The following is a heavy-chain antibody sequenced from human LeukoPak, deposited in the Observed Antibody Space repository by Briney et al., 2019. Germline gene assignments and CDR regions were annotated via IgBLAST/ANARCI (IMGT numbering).Heavy chain of an antibody. CDR2: IYYSGST. CDR3: ARDVPFYCSGGSCYGNYFDY. Sequence: SETLSLTCTVSGGSVSSGSYYWSWIRQPPGKGLEWIGYIYYSGSTNYNPSLKSRVTISVDTSKNQFSLKLSPVTAADTAVYYCARDVPFYCSGGSCYGNYFDYWGQGTLVTVSS. J-gene: IGHJ4*02. D-gene: IGHD2-15*01. CDR1: GGSVSSGSYY. V-gene: IGHV4-61*01.